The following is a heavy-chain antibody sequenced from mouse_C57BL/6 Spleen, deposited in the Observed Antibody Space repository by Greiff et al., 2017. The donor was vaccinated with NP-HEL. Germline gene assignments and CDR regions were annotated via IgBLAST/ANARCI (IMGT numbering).Heavy chain of an antibody. D-gene: IGHD1-1*01. CDR3: ARSGGGVVVYYWYFDV. V-gene: IGHV1-81*01. CDR2: IYPRSGNT. CDR1: GYTFTSYG. J-gene: IGHJ1*03. Sequence: VQLQQSGAELARPGASVKLSCKASGYTFTSYGISWVKQRTGQGLEWIGEIYPRSGNTYYNEKFKGKATLTADKSSSTAYMELRSLTSEDSAVYFCARSGGGVVVYYWYFDVWGTGTTVTVSS.